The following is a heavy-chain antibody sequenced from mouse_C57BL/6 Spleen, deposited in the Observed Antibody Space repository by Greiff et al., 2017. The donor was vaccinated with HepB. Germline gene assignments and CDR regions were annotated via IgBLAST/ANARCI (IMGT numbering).Heavy chain of an antibody. V-gene: IGHV5-9-1*02. CDR1: GFTFSSYA. CDR3: TRDALYYYGSSYEYFDV. J-gene: IGHJ1*03. D-gene: IGHD1-1*01. Sequence: EVQVVESGEGLVKPGGSLKLSCAASGFTFSSYAMSWVRQTPEKRLEWVAYISSGGDYIYYADTVKGRFTISRDNARNTLYLQMSSLKSEDTAMYYCTRDALYYYGSSYEYFDVWGTGTTVTVSS. CDR2: ISSGGDYI.